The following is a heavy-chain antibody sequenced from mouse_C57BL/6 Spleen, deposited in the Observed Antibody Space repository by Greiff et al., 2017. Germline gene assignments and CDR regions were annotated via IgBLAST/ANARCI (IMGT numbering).Heavy chain of an antibody. CDR2: IRNKANNHAT. D-gene: IGHD2-4*01. CDR1: GFTFSDAW. V-gene: IGHV6-6*01. J-gene: IGHJ4*01. CDR3: TRDYDYGYAMDY. Sequence: EVQLQQSGGGLVQPGGSMKLSCAASGFTFSDAWMDWVRQSPEKGLEWVAEIRNKANNHATYYAESVKGRFTISRDDSKSSVYLQMNSLRAEDTGIYYCTRDYDYGYAMDYWGQGTSVTVSS.